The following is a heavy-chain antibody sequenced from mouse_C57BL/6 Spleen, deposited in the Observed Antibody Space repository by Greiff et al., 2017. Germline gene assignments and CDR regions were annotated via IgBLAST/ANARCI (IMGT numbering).Heavy chain of an antibody. Sequence: QVQLQQPGAELVRPGSSVKLSCKASGYTFTSYWMDWVKQRPGQGLEWIGNIYPSDSETHYNQKFKDKATLTVDKSSSTAYMQLSSLTADDSAVYYCARAYYYGSSYDYFEYWGQGTTLTVST. D-gene: IGHD1-1*01. CDR3: ARAYYYGSSYDYFEY. V-gene: IGHV1-61*01. CDR2: IYPSDSET. J-gene: IGHJ2*01. CDR1: GYTFTSYW.